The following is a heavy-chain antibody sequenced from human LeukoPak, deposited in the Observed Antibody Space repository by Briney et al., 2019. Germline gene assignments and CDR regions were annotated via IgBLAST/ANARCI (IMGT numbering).Heavy chain of an antibody. CDR2: ISSSSSYI. CDR3: ARSDIVVVPAAMSDAFDI. CDR1: GFTFSSYS. D-gene: IGHD2-2*01. Sequence: GGSLRLSCAASGFTFSSYSMNWVRQAPGKGLEWVSSISSSSSYIYYADSVKGRFTISRDNAKNSLYLQMNSLRAEDTAVYYCARSDIVVVPAAMSDAFDIWGHGTMVTVPS. V-gene: IGHV3-21*01. J-gene: IGHJ3*02.